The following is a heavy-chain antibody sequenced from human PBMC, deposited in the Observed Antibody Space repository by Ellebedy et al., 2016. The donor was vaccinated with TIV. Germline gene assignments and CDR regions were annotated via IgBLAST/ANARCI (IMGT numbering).Heavy chain of an antibody. V-gene: IGHV1-3*01. J-gene: IGHJ6*02. Sequence: AASVKVSCKASGGTFSSYSVSWVRQAPGQRLEWMGWINAGNGNTKYSQKFQGRVTITRDTSASTAYMELSSLRSEDTAVYYCARPMTAVPGSAGMDVWGQGTTVTVSS. D-gene: IGHD2-2*01. CDR1: GGTFSSYS. CDR3: ARPMTAVPGSAGMDV. CDR2: INAGNGNT.